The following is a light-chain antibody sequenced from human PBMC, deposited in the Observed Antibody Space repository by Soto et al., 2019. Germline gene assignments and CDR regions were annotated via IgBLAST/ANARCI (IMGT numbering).Light chain of an antibody. CDR1: QSISSW. V-gene: IGKV1-5*01. CDR2: DAS. Sequence: DIQMTQSPSTLSASVGDSVTITCRASQSISSWLAWYQQKPGKAPKLLIYDASTLESGVPSRFSGSGSGTEFTLTIDTLQPDDFATYYCQQYNSDSQTFGQGTKVDIK. CDR3: QQYNSDSQT. J-gene: IGKJ1*01.